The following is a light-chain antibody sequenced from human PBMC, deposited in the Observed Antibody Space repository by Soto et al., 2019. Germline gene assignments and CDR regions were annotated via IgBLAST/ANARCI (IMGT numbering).Light chain of an antibody. J-gene: IGKJ2*01. Sequence: DVVMTQSPLSLPVTLGQPASISCRASRSLIYTDGNTYLNWFHQRPGQSPRRLFAKVSNRDSGVPDRFSGSGSGTDFTPEISRVEAEDVGLYYCMQGTHWPYSFGQGTKREIK. CDR2: KVS. CDR3: MQGTHWPYS. CDR1: RSLIYTDGNTY. V-gene: IGKV2-30*01.